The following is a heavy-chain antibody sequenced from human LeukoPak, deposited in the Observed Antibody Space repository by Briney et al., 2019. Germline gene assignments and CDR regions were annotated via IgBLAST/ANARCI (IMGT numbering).Heavy chain of an antibody. CDR1: GYTFTSYY. D-gene: IGHD4-23*01. CDR2: LNPSGGST. CDR3: ARKSSQGNAGYFQH. V-gene: IGHV1-46*01. J-gene: IGHJ1*01. Sequence: ASVKVPCKASGYTFTSYYMHWVRQAPGQGLEWMGILNPSGGSTGYAQKFQGRVTMTRDTSTSTVYMELSRLRSEDTAVYYCARKSSQGNAGYFQHWGQGTLVTVSS.